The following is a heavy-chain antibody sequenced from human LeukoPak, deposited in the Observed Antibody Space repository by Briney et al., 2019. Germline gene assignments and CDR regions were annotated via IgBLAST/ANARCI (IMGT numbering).Heavy chain of an antibody. D-gene: IGHD1-26*01. CDR3: ARRVDSYWFFDY. CDR2: IYPGDSDT. Sequence: GETLKISCKGSGYSFTNYWIGWVRQMPGKGLEWMGIIYPGDSDTRYIPSFQGQVTISADKSINTAYLQWTSLKASDTAMYYCARRVDSYWFFDYWGQGTLVTVSS. V-gene: IGHV5-51*01. J-gene: IGHJ4*02. CDR1: GYSFTNYW.